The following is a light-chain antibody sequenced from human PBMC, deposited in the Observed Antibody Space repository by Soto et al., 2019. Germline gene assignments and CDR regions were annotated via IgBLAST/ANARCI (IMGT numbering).Light chain of an antibody. J-gene: IGKJ4*01. V-gene: IGKV3-20*01. CDR1: QSVLNSY. CDR3: QHYRAPPLPLI. CDR2: HTS. Sequence: EIVLTQFPDSLSLSPGEGATLSCRASQSVLNSYIAWYQKRLGQAPRLLIYHTSTRATGIPDRFSGRGSGADFTLSISRLEPTDFAVYYCQHYRAPPLPLIFGGGNRIEMK.